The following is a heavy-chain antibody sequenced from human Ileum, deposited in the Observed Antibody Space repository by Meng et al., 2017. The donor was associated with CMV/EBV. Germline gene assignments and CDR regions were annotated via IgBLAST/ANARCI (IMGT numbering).Heavy chain of an antibody. Sequence: LVLWRPEVTHPDAYVKCSCQAYQDLFPCYYLGRFLQAPGQGLDWMEPSRHNSGATHYGQNFQGRSTMNRDMSIISAYMDLSRQMSALPCVYYCARETCVYDYWGQGTLVTVSS. CDR3: ARETCVYDY. CDR2: SRHNSGAT. J-gene: IGHJ4*02. V-gene: IGHV1-2*05. CDR1: QDLFPCYY.